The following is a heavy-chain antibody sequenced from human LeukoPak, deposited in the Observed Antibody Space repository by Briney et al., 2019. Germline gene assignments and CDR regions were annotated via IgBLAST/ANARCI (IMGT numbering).Heavy chain of an antibody. CDR1: GFTFSSYA. J-gene: IGHJ6*02. Sequence: GASLRLSCAASGFTFSSYAMSWVRQAPGKGLEWVSAISRSGGSTYYADSVKGRFTISRDNSKNTLYLQMNSLRAEDTAVYFCARRWKLSLDVWGQGTTVTVSS. D-gene: IGHD5-24*01. CDR2: ISRSGGST. CDR3: ARRWKLSLDV. V-gene: IGHV3-23*01.